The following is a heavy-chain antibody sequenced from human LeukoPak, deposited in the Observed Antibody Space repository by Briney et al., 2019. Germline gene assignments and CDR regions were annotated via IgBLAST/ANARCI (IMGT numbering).Heavy chain of an antibody. V-gene: IGHV3-74*01. D-gene: IGHD3-16*01. CDR1: GFTFSNYW. Sequence: GSLRLSCAASGFTFSNYWMHWVRQVPGKGLVWVSRINNLGTSTNYADSVKGRFTISRDNSKNTLYLEMNSLRADDTAAYYCARDLRKGSYFDYWGQGTLVTVSS. J-gene: IGHJ4*02. CDR2: INNLGTST. CDR3: ARDLRKGSYFDY.